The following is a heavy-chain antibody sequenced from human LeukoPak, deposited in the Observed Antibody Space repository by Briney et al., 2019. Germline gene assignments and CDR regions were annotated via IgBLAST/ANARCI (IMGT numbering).Heavy chain of an antibody. CDR3: ARDPPNCSGGSCYPDY. CDR1: GYSFTAYY. J-gene: IGHJ4*02. CDR2: INPNSGGT. V-gene: IGHV1-2*02. D-gene: IGHD2-15*01. Sequence: ASVKVSCKASGYSFTAYYMHWVRQAPGQGLEWMGWINPNSGGTNYAQKFQGRVTMTRDTSISTAYMELSRLRSDDTAVYYCARDPPNCSGGSCYPDYWGQGTLVTVSS.